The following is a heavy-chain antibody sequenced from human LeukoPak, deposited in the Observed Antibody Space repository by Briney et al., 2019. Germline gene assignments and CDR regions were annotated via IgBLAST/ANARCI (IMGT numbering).Heavy chain of an antibody. D-gene: IGHD2-2*01. V-gene: IGHV3-64D*06. Sequence: GGSLRLSCSASGFTFSTYAMHWVRQAPGKGLEYVSFISSNGGTTYYADSVKGRFTISRDNSKNTLYLQMSSLRAEDTALYYCVRDGRGCSSTSCYGDYWGQGTLVTVSS. CDR3: VRDGRGCSSTSCYGDY. CDR1: GFTFSTYA. CDR2: ISSNGGTT. J-gene: IGHJ4*02.